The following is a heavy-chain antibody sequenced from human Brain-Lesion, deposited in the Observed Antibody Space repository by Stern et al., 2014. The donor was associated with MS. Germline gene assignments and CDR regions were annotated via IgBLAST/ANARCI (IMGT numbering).Heavy chain of an antibody. J-gene: IGHJ5*02. CDR3: AKDGPALVTNWFDP. D-gene: IGHD5-18*01. V-gene: IGHV1-69*06. Sequence: VQLVQSGPEVKKPGSSVQVSCQASGGTFGTYPITWLRQPPGQGLEWMGRIIPIFGSPNDAQKFQGRVTITADRSTTTVYMKLSSLKSDDAAVYYCAKDGPALVTNWFDPWGRGTLVTVSS. CDR2: IIPIFGSP. CDR1: GGTFGTYP.